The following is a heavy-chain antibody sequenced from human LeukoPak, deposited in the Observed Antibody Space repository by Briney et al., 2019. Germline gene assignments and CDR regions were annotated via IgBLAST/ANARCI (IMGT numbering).Heavy chain of an antibody. Sequence: GGSLRLSCAASGFTFSSYSMNWVRQAPGKGLEWVSYISSSSSTIYYADSVKGRFTISRDNAKNSLYLQMNSLRAEDTAVYYCARGGRYDSSEGFDYWGQGTLVTVSS. D-gene: IGHD3-22*01. J-gene: IGHJ4*02. V-gene: IGHV3-48*04. CDR3: ARGGRYDSSEGFDY. CDR2: ISSSSSTI. CDR1: GFTFSSYS.